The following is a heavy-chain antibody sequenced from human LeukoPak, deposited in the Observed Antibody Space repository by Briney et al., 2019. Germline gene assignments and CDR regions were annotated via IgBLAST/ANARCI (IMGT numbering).Heavy chain of an antibody. Sequence: GGSLRLSCEASGFTFSRYSLTWVRQAPGKGLGWVSSISSSSSYIYYADSVKGRFTISRDNAKNSLYLQMNSLRAEDTAVYYCAKDWSYEGNYYCMDVWGKGTTVTISS. V-gene: IGHV3-21*01. J-gene: IGHJ6*03. CDR3: AKDWSYEGNYYCMDV. CDR2: ISSSSSYI. CDR1: GFTFSRYS. D-gene: IGHD3-10*01.